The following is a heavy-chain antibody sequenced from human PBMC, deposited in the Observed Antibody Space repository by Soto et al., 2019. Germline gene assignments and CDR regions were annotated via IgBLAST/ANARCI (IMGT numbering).Heavy chain of an antibody. D-gene: IGHD2-21*01. CDR3: AKDSPSYSISPFYFDS. CDR1: GFDFNKYA. J-gene: IGHJ4*02. V-gene: IGHV3-23*01. Sequence: PGGSLRLSCSAFGFDFNKYAMTWVRQAPGKGLQWVSSITSNGDSTYYADSVKGRFTTSRDNSKNTLYLQMNSLRADDTAVFYCAKDSPSYSISPFYFDSWGQVAPFTKSS. CDR2: ITSNGDST.